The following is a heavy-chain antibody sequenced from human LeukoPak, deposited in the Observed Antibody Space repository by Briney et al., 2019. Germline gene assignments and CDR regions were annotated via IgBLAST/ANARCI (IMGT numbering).Heavy chain of an antibody. V-gene: IGHV4-59*01. Sequence: SETLSLTCTVSGGSITIYYWSWIRQPPGRGLEWIGYIHYSGSTNYNPSLKSRVTISVDTSKNQFSLKLTSVTAADTAVYYCARGQYSGYFWGQGTLVTVSS. D-gene: IGHD5-12*01. CDR2: IHYSGST. CDR3: ARGQYSGYF. J-gene: IGHJ4*02. CDR1: GGSITIYY.